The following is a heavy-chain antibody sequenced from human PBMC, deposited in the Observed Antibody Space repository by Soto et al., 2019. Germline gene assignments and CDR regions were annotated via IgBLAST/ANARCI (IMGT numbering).Heavy chain of an antibody. CDR2: IYYSGST. V-gene: IGHV4-31*03. CDR1: GGSISSGGYY. D-gene: IGHD5-18*01. CDR3: AREGYNFGPFDY. Sequence: SETLSLTCTVSGGSISSGGYYWSWIRQHPGKGLEWIGYIYYSGSTYYKPSLKSRVTISVDTSKNQFSLKFSSVTAADTAVYYCAREGYNFGPFDYWGQGALVTVSS. J-gene: IGHJ4*02.